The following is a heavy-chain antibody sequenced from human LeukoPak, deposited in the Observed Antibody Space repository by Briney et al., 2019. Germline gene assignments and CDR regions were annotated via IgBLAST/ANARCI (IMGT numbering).Heavy chain of an antibody. Sequence: SVKVSCKASGGTFSSYAISWVRQAPGQGLEWMGGIIPIFGTANYAQKFQGRVTITADKSTSTAYMGLTSLRSEYTAVYYCARDGSGYYYAIFDYWGQGTLVTVSS. D-gene: IGHD3-22*01. CDR2: IIPIFGTA. CDR3: ARDGSGYYYAIFDY. J-gene: IGHJ4*02. CDR1: GGTFSSYA. V-gene: IGHV1-69*06.